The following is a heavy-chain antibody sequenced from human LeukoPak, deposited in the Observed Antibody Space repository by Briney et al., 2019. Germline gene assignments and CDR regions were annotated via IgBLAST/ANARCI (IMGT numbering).Heavy chain of an antibody. D-gene: IGHD3-16*01. Sequence: NPSQTLSLTCAVSGGSISSGGYSWSWIRQPPGKGLEWIGYIYHSGSTYYNPSLKSRVTISVDRSKNQFSLKLSSVTAADTAVYYCARDRGGFDLIYFDYWGQGTLVTVSS. CDR1: GGSISSGGYS. CDR2: IYHSGST. V-gene: IGHV4-30-2*01. CDR3: ARDRGGFDLIYFDY. J-gene: IGHJ4*02.